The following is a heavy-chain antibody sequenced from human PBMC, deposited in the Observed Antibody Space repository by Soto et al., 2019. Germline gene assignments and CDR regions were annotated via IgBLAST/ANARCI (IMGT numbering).Heavy chain of an antibody. CDR2: ISAYNGNT. J-gene: IGHJ6*02. D-gene: IGHD3-22*01. CDR1: GYSFTSYG. CDR3: ARETYHYDSSGYFGLDV. V-gene: IGHV1-18*01. Sequence: QVQLVQSGAEVKKPGASVKVSCKASGYSFTSYGISWVRQAPGQGLEWMGWISAYNGNTNYAQKFQARVTITTDTTTKTAYMELSSLRSDDTAVYYCARETYHYDSSGYFGLDVWGQGTTVTVAS.